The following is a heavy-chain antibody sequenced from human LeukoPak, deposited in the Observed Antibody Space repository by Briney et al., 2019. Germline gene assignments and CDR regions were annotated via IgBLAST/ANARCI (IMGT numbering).Heavy chain of an antibody. J-gene: IGHJ5*02. V-gene: IGHV1-18*01. CDR1: GYSFTNYG. CDR3: ARVGRGCSSIRCYWEDWIDP. Sequence: ASVKVSCKASGYSFTNYGITWIREAPGQGPEWLGWISGYNANAHYAQNVQGRVTLTTDTSTNTAYMELRGLTSDDTAMYYCARVGRGCSSIRCYWEDWIDPWGQGTLVIVSS. D-gene: IGHD2-2*01. CDR2: ISGYNANA.